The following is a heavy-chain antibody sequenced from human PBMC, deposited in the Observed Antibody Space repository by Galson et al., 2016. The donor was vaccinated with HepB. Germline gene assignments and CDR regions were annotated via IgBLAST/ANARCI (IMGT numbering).Heavy chain of an antibody. D-gene: IGHD1-1*01. CDR1: GFTFSRVW. CDR3: AKWGYNWNLDWLDP. V-gene: IGHV3-23*01. J-gene: IGHJ5*02. CDR2: ISGSGGST. Sequence: SLRLSCAASGFTFSRVWMSWVRQAPGKGLEWVSAISGSGGSTYYAGSVKGRFTISRDTSKNTLYLQMNSLRAEDTAVYYCAKWGYNWNLDWLDPWGQGTLVTVSS.